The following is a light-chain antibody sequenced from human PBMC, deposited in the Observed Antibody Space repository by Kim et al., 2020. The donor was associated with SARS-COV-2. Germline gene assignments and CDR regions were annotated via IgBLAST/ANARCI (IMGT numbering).Light chain of an antibody. CDR2: ENN. CDR1: SGSIASNY. J-gene: IGLJ2*01. CDR3: QSYDTTNVI. Sequence: NFMLTQPHSVSESPGKTVTISCTRSSGSIASNYVQWYHQRPGSSPASVIFENNHRASGVPDRFSGSIDSSSNSASLSISGLKIEDEADYYCQSYDTTNVIFGGGTQLTVL. V-gene: IGLV6-57*01.